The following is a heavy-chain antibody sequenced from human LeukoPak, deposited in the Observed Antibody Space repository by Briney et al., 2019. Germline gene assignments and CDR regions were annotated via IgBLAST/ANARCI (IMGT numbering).Heavy chain of an antibody. V-gene: IGHV3-21*01. CDR2: ISRSSNYI. CDR1: GFTFSSYS. D-gene: IGHD6-6*01. Sequence: GGSLRLSCAASGFTFSSYSMNWVRQAPGKGLEWVSSISRSSNYIYYADSVKGRFTISRDNAKNSLSLQMNSLRAEDTAVFYCARGGEYSSSPDAFDVWGQGTMVTVSS. J-gene: IGHJ3*01. CDR3: ARGGEYSSSPDAFDV.